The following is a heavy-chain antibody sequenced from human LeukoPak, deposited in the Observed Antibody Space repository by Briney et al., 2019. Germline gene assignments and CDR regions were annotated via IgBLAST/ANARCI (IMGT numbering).Heavy chain of an antibody. D-gene: IGHD3-16*01. CDR2: ISYDRSNK. CDR1: GFTFSSYG. V-gene: IGHV3-30*18. Sequence: GRSLRLSCAASGFTFSSYGMHWVRQAPGKGLEWVAVISYDRSNKYYADSVKGRFTISRDNSKNTLYLQMNNLRAEDTAVYYCAKDGYVWGALDYWGQGTLVTVSS. CDR3: AKDGYVWGALDY. J-gene: IGHJ4*02.